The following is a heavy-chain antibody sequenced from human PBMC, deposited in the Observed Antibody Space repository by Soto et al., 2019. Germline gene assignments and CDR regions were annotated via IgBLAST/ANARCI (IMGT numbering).Heavy chain of an antibody. D-gene: IGHD2-15*01. V-gene: IGHV1-69*01. CDR1: GGTFSSYA. J-gene: IGHJ4*02. Sequence: QVQLVQSGAEVKKPGSSVKVSCKTSGGTFSSYAISWVRQAPGQGLEWMGGIIPSFGTANYAQKVLGRVTIPADESTSTAYMEGSRLRAEDTAVYYCAREGYCRGGRWPSHWGQGTLVPVSS. CDR3: AREGYCRGGRWPSH. CDR2: IIPSFGTA.